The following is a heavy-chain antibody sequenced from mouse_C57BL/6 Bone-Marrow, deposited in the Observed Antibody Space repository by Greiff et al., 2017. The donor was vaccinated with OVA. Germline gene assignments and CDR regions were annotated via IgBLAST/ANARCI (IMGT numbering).Heavy chain of an antibody. V-gene: IGHV8-12*01. J-gene: IGHJ2*01. CDR2: IYWDDDK. CDR3: ARKGCYDDGYYFDY. Sequence: QVQLKESGPGILQSSQTLSLTCSFSGFSLSTSGMGVSWIRQPSGKGLEWLAHIYWDDDKRYNPSLKSRLTISKDTSRNQVFLKITSVDTADTATYYCARKGCYDDGYYFDYWGQGTTLTVSS. CDR1: GFSLSTSGMG. D-gene: IGHD2-12*01.